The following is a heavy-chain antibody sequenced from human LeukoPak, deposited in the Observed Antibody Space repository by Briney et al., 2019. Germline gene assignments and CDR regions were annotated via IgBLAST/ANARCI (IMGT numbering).Heavy chain of an antibody. Sequence: ASVTVSCKASGYTFTGYYMHWVRQAPGQGLEWMGWINPNSGGTNYAQKFQGRVTMTRDTSISTAYMELSRLRSDDTAVYYCARGDSSGYYPHLSYWGRGTLVTVSS. CDR1: GYTFTGYY. CDR2: INPNSGGT. CDR3: ARGDSSGYYPHLSY. V-gene: IGHV1-2*02. J-gene: IGHJ4*02. D-gene: IGHD3-22*01.